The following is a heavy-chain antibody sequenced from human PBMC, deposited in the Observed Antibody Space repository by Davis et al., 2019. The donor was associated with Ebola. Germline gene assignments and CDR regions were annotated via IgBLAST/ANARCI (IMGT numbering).Heavy chain of an antibody. CDR2: ISGSGGST. Sequence: GGSLRLSCTDSVITFSSYAMTWVRQAPGKGLEWVSAISGSGGSTYYADSVKGRFTISRDNSKNTLYLQMNSLRAEDTAVYYCARQYYDILTGPRSYYFDYWGQGTLVTVSS. D-gene: IGHD3-9*01. J-gene: IGHJ4*02. CDR3: ARQYYDILTGPRSYYFDY. V-gene: IGHV3-23*01. CDR1: VITFSSYA.